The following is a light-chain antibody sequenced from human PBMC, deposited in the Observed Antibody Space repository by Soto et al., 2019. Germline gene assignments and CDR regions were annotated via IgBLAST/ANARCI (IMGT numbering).Light chain of an antibody. Sequence: QSALTQPASVSGSPGQSITISCTGTSSDVGGYNYVSWYQQHPGTAPKLMIYEVTKRPSGVSSRFSASKSGNTASLTISGVQAEDEADYYCCSYAGTTTWVFGGGTKLTVL. CDR3: CSYAGTTTWV. CDR2: EVT. CDR1: SSDVGGYNY. J-gene: IGLJ2*01. V-gene: IGLV2-23*02.